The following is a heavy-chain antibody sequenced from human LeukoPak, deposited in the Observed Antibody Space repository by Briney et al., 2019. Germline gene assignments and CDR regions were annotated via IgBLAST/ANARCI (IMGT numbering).Heavy chain of an antibody. CDR2: IYYSGST. V-gene: IGHV4-31*03. CDR1: GGSISSGVYY. J-gene: IGHJ6*02. Sequence: SQTLSLTCTVSGGSISSGVYYWSWIRQHPGKGLEWIGYIYYSGSTYYNPSLNSRVTISVDTSKNQFSLKLSSVTAADTAVYYCARGSSYYYYGMDVWGQGTTVTVSS. CDR3: ARGSSYYYYGMDV.